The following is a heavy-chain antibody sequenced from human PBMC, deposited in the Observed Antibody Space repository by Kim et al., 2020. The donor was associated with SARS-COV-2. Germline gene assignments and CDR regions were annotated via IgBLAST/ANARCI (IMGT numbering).Heavy chain of an antibody. J-gene: IGHJ5*01. CDR1: GDSISSNGAA. V-gene: IGHV6-1*01. CDR2: TYYRSKWNY. CDR3: ARGLYGSGTYFLDS. Sequence: SQTLSLTCAISGDSISSNGAAWAWIRQSPSRGLEWLGRTYYRSKWNYAYAPSVQSRISIDPDPSKSQFSLHLNSVTPEDTAVYFCARGLYGSGTYFLDSWGHGIRVTVSS. D-gene: IGHD3-10*01.